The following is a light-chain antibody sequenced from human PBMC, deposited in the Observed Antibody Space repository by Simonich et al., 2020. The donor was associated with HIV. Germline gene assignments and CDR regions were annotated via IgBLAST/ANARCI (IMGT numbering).Light chain of an antibody. CDR1: SSDVGGYNY. CDR2: DVS. V-gene: IGLV2-14*01. Sequence: QSALTQPASVSGSPGQSITMSCTGTSSDVGGYNYVSWYQQHPGKAPQLMIYDVSKRPAGVSNRFSGSKSGNTASLTISGLQAEDEADYYCSSYTSSSTRVFGRGTKLTVL. J-gene: IGLJ3*02. CDR3: SSYTSSSTRV.